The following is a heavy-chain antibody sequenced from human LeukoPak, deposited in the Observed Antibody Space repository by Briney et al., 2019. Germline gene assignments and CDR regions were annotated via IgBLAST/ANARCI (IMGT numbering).Heavy chain of an antibody. Sequence: GGSLRLSCAASGFRFSNSWMYWVRQGPGKGPVWVSRMKTDGTRIEYADSVKGRFTISRDNAKNTLFLQMSSPRVEDTAVYYCARGADHGGSYYPDWGQGTRVTVSS. CDR2: MKTDGTRI. J-gene: IGHJ4*02. CDR3: ARGADHGGSYYPD. D-gene: IGHD3-10*01. V-gene: IGHV3-74*01. CDR1: GFRFSNSW.